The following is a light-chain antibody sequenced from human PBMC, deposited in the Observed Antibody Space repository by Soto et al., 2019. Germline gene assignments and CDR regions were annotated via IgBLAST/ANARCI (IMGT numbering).Light chain of an antibody. J-gene: IGLJ1*01. CDR2: LEGSGSY. V-gene: IGLV4-60*03. CDR3: ETWDSNTKV. CDR1: SGQSSYI. Sequence: QPLLTQSSSSSASLGSSVKLTCTLSSGQSSYIIAWHQQQPGKAPRYLMKLEGSGSYNKGSRVPDRFSGSSSGADRYLTISNLQSEDEADYYCETWDSNTKVFGTGTKVTVL.